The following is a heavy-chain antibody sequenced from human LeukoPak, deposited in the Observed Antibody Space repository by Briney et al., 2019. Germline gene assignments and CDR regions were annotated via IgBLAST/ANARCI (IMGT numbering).Heavy chain of an antibody. CDR3: ARDGDYYGSGSYFDY. CDR1: GYTFTSYA. Sequence: AASVKVSCKASGYTFTSYAMHWVRQAPGQRLEWMGWINAGNGNTKYSQKFQGRVTITRDTSASTAYMELSSLRSEDTAVYYCARDGDYYGSGSYFDYWGQGTLVTVSS. CDR2: INAGNGNT. V-gene: IGHV1-3*01. J-gene: IGHJ4*02. D-gene: IGHD3-10*01.